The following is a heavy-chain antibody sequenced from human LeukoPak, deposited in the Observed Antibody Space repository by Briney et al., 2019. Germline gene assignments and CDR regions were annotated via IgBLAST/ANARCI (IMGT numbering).Heavy chain of an antibody. V-gene: IGHV4-4*07. CDR1: GGYISSYY. D-gene: IGHD6-13*01. CDR2: IYTSGST. J-gene: IGHJ4*02. CDR3: ARLTSSSSGSSFDY. Sequence: SETLSLTCTVSGGYISSYYWSWIRQPAGKGLEWIGRIYTSGSTNYNPSLKSRVTMSVDTSKNQFSLKLSSVTAADTAVYYCARLTSSSSGSSFDYWGQGTLVTVSS.